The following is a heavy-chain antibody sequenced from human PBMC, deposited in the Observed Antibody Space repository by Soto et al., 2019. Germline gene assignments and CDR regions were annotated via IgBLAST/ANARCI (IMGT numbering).Heavy chain of an antibody. V-gene: IGHV3-48*02. J-gene: IGHJ4*02. CDR2: ISSISDNT. Sequence: EVQLVESGGGLVFPGGSLRLSCVASGFSFSDYSMNWVRQAPGKGLEWVSYISSISDNTQYADSVKGRFTVSRDNAKNSLFLHMDSLRDEDTAIYYCARVPKGSLVTAWGQGAIVTFAS. CDR3: ARVPKGSLVTA. CDR1: GFSFSDYS. D-gene: IGHD2-21*02.